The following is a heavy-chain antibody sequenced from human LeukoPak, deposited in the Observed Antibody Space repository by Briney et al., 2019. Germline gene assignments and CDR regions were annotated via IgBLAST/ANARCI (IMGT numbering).Heavy chain of an antibody. Sequence: AETLSLTCAVSGGSSNRGTFFWTWIRQPPGKGLEWIGYISNSGSTNYNPSLKSRVTISSDTSKTQFSLKLTSVTAADTAVYYCARSPSGYRFDSWGQGTLVTVSS. J-gene: IGHJ4*02. V-gene: IGHV4-61*01. CDR1: GGSSNRGTFF. CDR3: ARSPSGYRFDS. CDR2: ISNSGST. D-gene: IGHD3-22*01.